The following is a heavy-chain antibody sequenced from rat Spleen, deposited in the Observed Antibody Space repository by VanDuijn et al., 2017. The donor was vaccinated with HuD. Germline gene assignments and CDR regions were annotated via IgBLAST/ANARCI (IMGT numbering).Heavy chain of an antibody. CDR1: GFSLSNYG. D-gene: IGHD1-12*03. CDR3: ASQHYYDGYYRDY. CDR2: MRYKGDP. J-gene: IGHJ2*01. V-gene: IGHV2-63*01. Sequence: QVQLKESGPGLVQPSQTLSLTCTVSGFSLSNYGVLWVRQPPGKGLEWMGRMRYKGDPSYNSALKSRLSISRDTSKSQVFLKVNNLQTEDTAMYFCASQHYYDGYYRDYWGQGVMVTVSS.